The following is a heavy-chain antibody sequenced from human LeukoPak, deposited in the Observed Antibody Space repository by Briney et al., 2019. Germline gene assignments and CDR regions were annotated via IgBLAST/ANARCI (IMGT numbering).Heavy chain of an antibody. Sequence: GGSLRLSCATSGFTFSNHATSWVRQAPGQGLEWVSAISASGGSTYYADSVKGRFTISRDNSGNTLYLQMNTLRAEDTAVYYCAKDQPITMVRGVIKKDNWFDPWGQGTLVAVSS. J-gene: IGHJ5*02. CDR3: AKDQPITMVRGVIKKDNWFDP. D-gene: IGHD3-10*01. CDR2: ISASGGST. CDR1: GFTFSNHA. V-gene: IGHV3-23*01.